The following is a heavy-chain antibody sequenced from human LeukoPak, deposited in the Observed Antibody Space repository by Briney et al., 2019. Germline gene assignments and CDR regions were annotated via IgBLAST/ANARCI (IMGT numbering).Heavy chain of an antibody. CDR2: IYHSGST. Sequence: PSGTLSLTCAVSGGSISSSNWWSWVRQPPGKGLEWIGEIYHSGSTNYNPSLKSRVTISVDTSKNQFSLKLSSVTAADTAVYYCARRLLDIVVVPAGDAFDIWGQGTMVTVSS. D-gene: IGHD2-2*01. J-gene: IGHJ3*02. CDR3: ARRLLDIVVVPAGDAFDI. V-gene: IGHV4-4*02. CDR1: GGSISSSNW.